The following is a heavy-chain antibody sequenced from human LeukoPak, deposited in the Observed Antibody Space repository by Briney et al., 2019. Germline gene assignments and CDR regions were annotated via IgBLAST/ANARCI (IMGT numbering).Heavy chain of an antibody. CDR2: ISYDGTIK. CDR3: AKMYYYGSGSSRRDAFDI. CDR1: GFTFSSYT. Sequence: GGSLRLSCVVSGFTFSSYTMHWVRQAPGKGLEWVAVISYDGTIKYYADSVKGRFTISRDNSKNTLYLQMNSLRAEDTAVYYCAKMYYYGSGSSRRDAFDIWGQGTMVTVSS. V-gene: IGHV3-30*04. D-gene: IGHD3-10*01. J-gene: IGHJ3*02.